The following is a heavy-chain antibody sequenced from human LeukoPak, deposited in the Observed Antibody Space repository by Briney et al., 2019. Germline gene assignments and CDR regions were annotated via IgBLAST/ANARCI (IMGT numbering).Heavy chain of an antibody. CDR1: GGSISSYY. CDR3: ARITIFGVVDY. D-gene: IGHD3-3*01. CDR2: IYYSGST. J-gene: IGHJ4*02. Sequence: SETLSLTCTVSGGSISSYYWGWIRQPPGKGLEWIGYIYYSGSTYYNPSLKSRVTISVDTSKNQFSLKLSSVTAADTAVYYCARITIFGVVDYWGRGTLVTVSS. V-gene: IGHV4-59*08.